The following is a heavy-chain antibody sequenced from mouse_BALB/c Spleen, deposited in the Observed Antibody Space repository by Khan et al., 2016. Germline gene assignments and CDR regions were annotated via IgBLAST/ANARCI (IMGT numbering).Heavy chain of an antibody. CDR2: IAPGSGST. D-gene: IGHD2-1*01. J-gene: IGHJ3*01. V-gene: IGHV1S41*01. CDR1: GYTFTSYW. CDR3: AREGNYAFAY. Sequence: DLVKPGASVKLSCKASGYTFTSYWINWIKQRPGQGLEWIGRIAPGSGSTYYNEMFKGKATLTVDTSSSTAYIQLSSLSSEDSAVSFCAREGNYAFAYWGQGTLVTVSA.